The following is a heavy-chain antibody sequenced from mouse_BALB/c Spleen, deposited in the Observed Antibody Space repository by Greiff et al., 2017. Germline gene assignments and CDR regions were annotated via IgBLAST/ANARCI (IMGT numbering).Heavy chain of an antibody. D-gene: IGHD3-3*01. V-gene: IGHV1-39*01. CDR3: ARRKGQAMDY. CDR2: IDPYYGDA. Sequence: VQLQQSGPELEKPGASVKISCKASGYSFTGYNMNWVKQSNGKSLEWIGNIDPYYGDASYNQKFKGKATMTVDKSSSTAYMELARLTSEDSAIYYCARRKGQAMDYWGQGTSVTVSS. J-gene: IGHJ4*01. CDR1: GYSFTGYN.